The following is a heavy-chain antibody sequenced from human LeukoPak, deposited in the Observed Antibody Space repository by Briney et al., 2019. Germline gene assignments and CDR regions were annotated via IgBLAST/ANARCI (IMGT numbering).Heavy chain of an antibody. CDR3: ANQGYCSSTSCYGNGEIDY. Sequence: EASVKVSCKASGYTFTGYYMHWVRQAPGQGLEWMGWINPNSGGTNYAQKFQGRVTMTRDTSISTAYMELSRLRSDDTAVYYRANQGYCSSTSCYGNGEIDYWGQGTLVTVSS. V-gene: IGHV1-2*02. D-gene: IGHD2-2*01. CDR2: INPNSGGT. CDR1: GYTFTGYY. J-gene: IGHJ4*02.